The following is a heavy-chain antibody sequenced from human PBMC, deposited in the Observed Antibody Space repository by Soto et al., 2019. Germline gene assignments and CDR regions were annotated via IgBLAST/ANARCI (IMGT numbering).Heavy chain of an antibody. CDR2: IYYSGRT. Sequence: QLQLQESGPGLVKPSETLSLTCSVSGGSISSSSHYWGWIRQPPGKGLEWIGSIYYSGRTYYSPSLKSPVTISVDTSKNPFSLRLTYVTAADTAVYYCARVRFLEWWPSGGYYFYYMDVWGKGTTVTVSS. J-gene: IGHJ6*03. V-gene: IGHV4-39*01. CDR1: GGSISSSSHY. CDR3: ARVRFLEWWPSGGYYFYYMDV. D-gene: IGHD3-3*01.